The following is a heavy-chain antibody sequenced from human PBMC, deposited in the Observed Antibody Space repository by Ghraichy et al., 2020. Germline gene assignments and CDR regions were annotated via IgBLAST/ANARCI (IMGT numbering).Heavy chain of an antibody. D-gene: IGHD4-23*01. CDR3: ARASTVVRFDYYDGMDV. CDR1: GFTFGSYN. CDR2: ITSSSRSI. V-gene: IGHV3-48*02. J-gene: IGHJ6*02. Sequence: GGSLRLSCVGSGFTFGSYNMNWVRQSPGKDLEWVSYITSSSRSIFYADSVKGRFTISRDNAQNSLYLQMNSLRDEDTAVYYCARASTVVRFDYYDGMDVWGRGTTVTVSS.